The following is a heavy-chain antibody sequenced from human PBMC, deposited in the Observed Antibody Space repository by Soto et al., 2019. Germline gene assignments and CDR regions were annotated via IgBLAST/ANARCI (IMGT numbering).Heavy chain of an antibody. CDR3: LRGGTSSGSPPPFGY. J-gene: IGHJ4*02. V-gene: IGHV1-46*03. CDR2: INPSGGST. CDR1: GYTFTSHH. D-gene: IGHD3-10*01. Sequence: QVQLVQSGAEVKKPGASVKVSCKASGYTFTSHHIHWVRQAPGQGLEWMERINPSGGSTTYLPKFQGRVTMTTDTSTSPLYMDLSSLSSDDTAVYYCLRGGTSSGSPPPFGYWGQGTLVTVSS.